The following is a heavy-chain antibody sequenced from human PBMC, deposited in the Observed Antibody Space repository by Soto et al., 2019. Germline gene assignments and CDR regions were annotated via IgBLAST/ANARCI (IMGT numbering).Heavy chain of an antibody. Sequence: QVQLVQSGAEVKKPGASVKVSCKASGYTFTSYGISWVRQAPGQGLEWMGWISAYNGNTNYAQKLRGRVTMTTDTSTSTGYMELRSLRSDDTAVYYCATYYYGSGSQDYYGMDVWGQGTTVTVSS. D-gene: IGHD3-10*01. V-gene: IGHV1-18*01. CDR3: ATYYYGSGSQDYYGMDV. J-gene: IGHJ6*02. CDR2: ISAYNGNT. CDR1: GYTFTSYG.